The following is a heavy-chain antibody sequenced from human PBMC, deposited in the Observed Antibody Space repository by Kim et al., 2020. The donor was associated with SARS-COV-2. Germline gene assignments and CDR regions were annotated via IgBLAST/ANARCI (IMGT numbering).Heavy chain of an antibody. D-gene: IGHD1-26*01. CDR3: TTGRRGGRYYYYYYGMDV. CDR1: GFTFSNAW. Sequence: GGSLRLSCAASGFTFSNAWMSWVRQAPGKGLEWVGCIKSKTDGGTTDYAAPVKGRFTISRDDSKNTLYLQMNSLKTEDTAMYYCTTGRRGGRYYYYYYGMDVWGQGTTVTVSS. J-gene: IGHJ6*02. CDR2: IKSKTDGGTT. V-gene: IGHV3-15*01.